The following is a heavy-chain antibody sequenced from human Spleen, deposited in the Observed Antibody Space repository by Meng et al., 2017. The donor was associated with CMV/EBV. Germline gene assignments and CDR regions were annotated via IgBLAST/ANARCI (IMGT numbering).Heavy chain of an antibody. D-gene: IGHD5-18*01. CDR2: INDATNNK. CDR3: ARTPQGYSYGYSAFYLDS. J-gene: IGHJ4*02. CDR1: GFTFSLFE. V-gene: IGHV3-48*03. Sequence: GGSLRLSCAASGFTFSLFEMNWVRQTPGKGLEWVSYINDATNNKYYADSVKGRFTISRDNAQNSLFLQMNSLRVEDTALYYCARTPQGYSYGYSAFYLDSWGQGTLVTVSS.